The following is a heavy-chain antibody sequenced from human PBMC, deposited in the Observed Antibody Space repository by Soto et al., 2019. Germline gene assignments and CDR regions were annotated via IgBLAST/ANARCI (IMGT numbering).Heavy chain of an antibody. CDR1: GYTFTSYG. J-gene: IGHJ3*02. CDR2: ISAYNGNT. CDR3: AITTKVSYDSRGAFDI. Sequence: ASVKVSCKASGYTFTSYGISWVRQAPGQGLEWMGWISAYNGNTNYAQKLQGRVTMTTDTSTTTAYMELRSLRSDDTAVYYCAITTKVSYDSRGAFDIWGQGTRVTVAS. V-gene: IGHV1-18*04. D-gene: IGHD3-22*01.